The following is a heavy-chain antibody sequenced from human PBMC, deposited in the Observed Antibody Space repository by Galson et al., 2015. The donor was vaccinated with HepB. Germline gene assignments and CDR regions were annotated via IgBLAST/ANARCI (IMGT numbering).Heavy chain of an antibody. J-gene: IGHJ4*02. CDR3: AKDWSPYCSSTTCSPDY. D-gene: IGHD2-2*01. CDR1: AFTFSSYG. V-gene: IGHV3-30*18. CDR2: ISNDGSDK. Sequence: SLRLSCAASAFTFSSYGMHWVRQAPGKGLEWVAVISNDGSDKYYADSVKGRFTISRDNSKNTLYLQMNNLRAQDTAVYFCAKDWSPYCSSTTCSPDYWGQGTLVTVSS.